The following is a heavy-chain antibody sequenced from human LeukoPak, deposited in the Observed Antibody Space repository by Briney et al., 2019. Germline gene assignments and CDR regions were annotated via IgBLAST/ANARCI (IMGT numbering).Heavy chain of an antibody. J-gene: IGHJ4*02. CDR2: ISGSGGST. CDR3: AKGSSSSWANFDY. CDR1: GFTFSSYA. V-gene: IGHV3-23*01. D-gene: IGHD6-13*01. Sequence: PGGSLRLSCAASGFTFSSYAMSWVRQAPGKGLEWVSAISGSGGSTYYADSVKGWFTISRDNSKNTLYLQMNSLRAEDTAVYYCAKGSSSSWANFDYWGQGTLVTVSS.